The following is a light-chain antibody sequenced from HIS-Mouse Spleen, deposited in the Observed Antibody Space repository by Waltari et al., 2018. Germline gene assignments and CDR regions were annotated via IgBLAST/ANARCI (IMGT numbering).Light chain of an antibody. CDR2: RNN. Sequence: QSVLTQPPSASGTPGQRVTISCSGISPNTGSNDVHRHHQPPGTAPHTPPQPSPGTAPKLLIYRNNHRPSGVPDRFSGSKSGTSASLAISGLRSEDEADYYCAAWDDSLSGVVFGGGTKLTVL. CDR1: SPNTGSND. J-gene: IGLJ2*01. V-gene: IGLV1-47*01. CDR3: AAWDDSLSGVV.